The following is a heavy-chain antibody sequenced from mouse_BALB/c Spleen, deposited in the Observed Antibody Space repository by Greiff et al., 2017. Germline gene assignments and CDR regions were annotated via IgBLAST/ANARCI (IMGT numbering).Heavy chain of an antibody. D-gene: IGHD2-12*01. J-gene: IGHJ3*01. CDR1: GFTFSDYY. Sequence: EVKLEESGGGLVKPGGSLKLSCAASGFTFSDYYMYWVRQTPEKRLEWVATISDGGSYTYYPDSVKGRFTISRDNAKNNLYLQMSSLKSEDTAMYYCARDGNDRSWFAYWGQGTLVTVSA. CDR3: ARDGNDRSWFAY. V-gene: IGHV5-4*02. CDR2: ISDGGSYT.